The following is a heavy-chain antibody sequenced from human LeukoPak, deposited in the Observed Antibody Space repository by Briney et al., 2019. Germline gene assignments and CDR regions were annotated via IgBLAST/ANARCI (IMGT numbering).Heavy chain of an antibody. CDR3: ARETRQESRAFDI. CDR2: IIPIFGTA. CDR1: GGTFSSYA. Sequence: SVKVSCKASGGTFSSYAISWVRQAPGQGLEWMGGIIPIFGTANYAQKFQGGVTITTDESTSTAYMELSSLRSEDTAVYYCARETRQESRAFDIWGQGTMVTVSS. J-gene: IGHJ3*02. V-gene: IGHV1-69*05.